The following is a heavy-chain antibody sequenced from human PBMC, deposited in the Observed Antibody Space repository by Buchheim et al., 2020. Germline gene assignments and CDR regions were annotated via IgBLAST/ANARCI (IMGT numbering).Heavy chain of an antibody. CDR1: GFTFSSYS. Sequence: EVQLVESGGDLVQPGGSLRLSCAASGFTFSSYSMNWVRQAPGKGLEWVSYISSSSSTIYYADSVKGRFTISRDNAKNSLHLQMNSLRAEDTAVYYCAREDSSGWEPYFDYWGQGTL. D-gene: IGHD6-19*01. V-gene: IGHV3-48*01. CDR2: ISSSSSTI. J-gene: IGHJ4*02. CDR3: AREDSSGWEPYFDY.